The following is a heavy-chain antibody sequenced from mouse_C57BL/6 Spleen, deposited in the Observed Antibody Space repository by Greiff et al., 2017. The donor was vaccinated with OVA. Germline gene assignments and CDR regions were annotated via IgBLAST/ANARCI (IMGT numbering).Heavy chain of an antibody. V-gene: IGHV1-64*01. J-gene: IGHJ2*01. CDR3: ARERDDYDAFDY. Sequence: VQLQQSGAELVKPGASVKLSCKASGYTFTSYWMHWVKQRPGQGLEWIGMIHPNSGSTNYNEKFKSKATLTVDKSSSTAYMQLSSLTSEDSAVYYCARERDDYDAFDYWGQGTTLTVSS. CDR2: IHPNSGST. D-gene: IGHD2-4*01. CDR1: GYTFTSYW.